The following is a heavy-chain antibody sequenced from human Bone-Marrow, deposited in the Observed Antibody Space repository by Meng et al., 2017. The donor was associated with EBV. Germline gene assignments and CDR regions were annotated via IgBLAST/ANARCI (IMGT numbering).Heavy chain of an antibody. Sequence: QWRRVRSGAEVKKPGSSVKVSCKASGGTFSSYAISWVRQAPGQGLEWMGGIIPIFGTANYAQKFQGRVTITADKSTSTAYMELSSLRSEDTAVYYCASTRGIWYDFDYWGQGTLVTVSS. J-gene: IGHJ4*02. D-gene: IGHD1-26*01. CDR2: IIPIFGTA. CDR3: ASTRGIWYDFDY. V-gene: IGHV1-69*06. CDR1: GGTFSSYA.